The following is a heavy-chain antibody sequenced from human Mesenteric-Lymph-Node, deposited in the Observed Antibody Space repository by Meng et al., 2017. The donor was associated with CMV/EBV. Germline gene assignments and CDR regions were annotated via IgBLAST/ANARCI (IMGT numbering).Heavy chain of an antibody. CDR3: ARPAAGYDAFDF. D-gene: IGHD2-2*01. J-gene: IGHJ3*01. V-gene: IGHV5-51*01. CDR1: GYSFTSYW. CDR2: IYPGDSDT. Sequence: KVSCKGSGYSFTSYWIGWVRQMPGKGLEWMGIIYPGDSDTIYNPSFQGQVTISADKSISTAYLQWSSLKASDTAMYYCARPAAGYDAFDFWGQGTMVTVSS.